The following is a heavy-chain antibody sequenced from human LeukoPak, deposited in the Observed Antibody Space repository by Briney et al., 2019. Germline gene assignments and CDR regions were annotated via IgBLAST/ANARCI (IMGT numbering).Heavy chain of an antibody. D-gene: IGHD1-14*01. CDR2: ISSSSSYI. Sequence: GGSLRLSCAASGFTFSSYSMNWVRQAPGKGLEWVSSISSSSSYIYYADSVKGRFTISRDNPKNTLYLQMNSLRAEDTAVYYCAKGTSPGPEYLQHWGQGTLVTVSS. V-gene: IGHV3-21*04. CDR3: AKGTSPGPEYLQH. J-gene: IGHJ1*01. CDR1: GFTFSSYS.